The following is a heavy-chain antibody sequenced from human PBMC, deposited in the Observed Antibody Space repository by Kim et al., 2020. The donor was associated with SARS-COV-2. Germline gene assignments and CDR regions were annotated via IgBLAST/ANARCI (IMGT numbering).Heavy chain of an antibody. J-gene: IGHJ1*01. Sequence: GGSLRLSCAASGFTFSDYYMSWIRQAPGKGLEWVSYISSSSSYTNYADSVKGRFTISRDNAKNTLHLQMNSLRAEDTAVYYCATYNSSSSSQYWGQGTLVTVSS. V-gene: IGHV3-11*03. CDR1: GFTFSDYY. CDR2: ISSSSSYT. D-gene: IGHD6-6*01. CDR3: ATYNSSSSSQY.